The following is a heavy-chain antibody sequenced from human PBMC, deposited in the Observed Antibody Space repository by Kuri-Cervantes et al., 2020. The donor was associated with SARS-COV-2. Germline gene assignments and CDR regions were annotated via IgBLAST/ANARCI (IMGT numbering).Heavy chain of an antibody. D-gene: IGHD3-3*01. CDR3: ARGEVTMDMDV. Sequence: GGSLRLSCAASGFGFSGYPVHWVRQAPGKGLEWVAVISSDGTKTYYTDSVKGRFTISRDKSKNSLDLQMNSLRVEDTAVYYCARGEVTMDMDVWGQGTTVTVSS. CDR2: ISSDGTKT. CDR1: GFGFSGYP. J-gene: IGHJ6*02. V-gene: IGHV3-30*07.